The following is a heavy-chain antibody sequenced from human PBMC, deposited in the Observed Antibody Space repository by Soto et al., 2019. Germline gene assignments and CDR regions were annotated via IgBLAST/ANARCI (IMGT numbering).Heavy chain of an antibody. V-gene: IGHV3-74*01. J-gene: IGHJ4*02. CDR3: ARWFTYGNFDYFDY. D-gene: IGHD3-10*01. Sequence: GGSLRLSCAASGFTFSDYYMSWIRQAPGKGLVWVSRLDSGGSSTTYADSVKGRFTISRDNAKNTLYLQMNGLRAEDTALYYCARWFTYGNFDYFDYWGPGTQVTVSS. CDR1: GFTFSDYY. CDR2: LDSGGSST.